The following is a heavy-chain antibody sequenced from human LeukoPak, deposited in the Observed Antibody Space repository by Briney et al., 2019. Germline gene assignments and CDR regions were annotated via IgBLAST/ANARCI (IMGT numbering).Heavy chain of an antibody. J-gene: IGHJ4*02. Sequence: PSETLSLTCAVYGGSFSGYYWSWIRQPPGKGLEWIGEINHSGSTNYNPSLKSRVTISVDTSKNQFSLKLSSVTAADTAVYYCARGGIGYSSGWYGYWGQGTLVTVSS. CDR3: ARGGIGYSSGWYGY. D-gene: IGHD6-19*01. CDR1: GGSFSGYY. V-gene: IGHV4-34*01. CDR2: INHSGST.